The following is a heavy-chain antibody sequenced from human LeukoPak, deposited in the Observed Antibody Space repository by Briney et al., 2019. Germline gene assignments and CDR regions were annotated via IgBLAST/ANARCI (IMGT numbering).Heavy chain of an antibody. CDR2: ISAYNGNT. V-gene: IGHV1-18*01. Sequence: ASVKVSCKASGYTFTSYGISWVRQAPGQGLEWMGWISAYNGNTNYAQKLQGRVTMTRDTSISTAYMELSRLRSDDTAVYYCAREQILTGYPIDYWGQGTLVTVSS. CDR3: AREQILTGYPIDY. J-gene: IGHJ4*02. D-gene: IGHD3-9*01. CDR1: GYTFTSYG.